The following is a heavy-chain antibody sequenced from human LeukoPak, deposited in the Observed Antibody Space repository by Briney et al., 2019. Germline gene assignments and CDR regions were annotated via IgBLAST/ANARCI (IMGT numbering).Heavy chain of an antibody. CDR2: INHSGST. CDR3: ARGPYYYYYGMDV. Sequence: SETLSLTCAVYGGSFSGYYWSWIRQPPGKGLEWIGEINHSGSTNYNPSLKSRVTISVDTSKNQFSLKLSSVTAADTAVYYCARGPYYYYYGMDVWGQGTRSPSP. CDR1: GGSFSGYY. V-gene: IGHV4-34*01. J-gene: IGHJ6*02.